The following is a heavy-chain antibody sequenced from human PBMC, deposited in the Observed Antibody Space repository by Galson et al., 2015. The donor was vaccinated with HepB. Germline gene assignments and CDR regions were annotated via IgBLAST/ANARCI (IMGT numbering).Heavy chain of an antibody. D-gene: IGHD2-2*01. J-gene: IGHJ6*02. Sequence: SLRLSCAASGFTFSSHAMHWVRQAPGKGLEYVSAISSNGGSTYYANSVKGRFTISRDNSKNTLYLQMGSLRAEDMAVYYCARGGDIVVVPAHHYYYYGMDVWGQGTTVTVSS. CDR2: ISSNGGST. V-gene: IGHV3-64*01. CDR3: ARGGDIVVVPAHHYYYYGMDV. CDR1: GFTFSSHA.